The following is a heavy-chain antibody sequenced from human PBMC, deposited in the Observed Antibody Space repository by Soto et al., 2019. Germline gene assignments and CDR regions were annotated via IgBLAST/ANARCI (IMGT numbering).Heavy chain of an antibody. CDR1: GGSFSGYY. CDR2: INHSGST. V-gene: IGHV4-34*01. Sequence: SETLSLTGAVYGGSFSGYYWSWIRQPPGKGLEWIGEINHSGSTNYNPSLKSRVTISVDTSKNQFSERMSSVTAADEAVCYCARCSWCFEYWGQGSLVTVSS. J-gene: IGHJ4*02. CDR3: ARCSWCFEY. D-gene: IGHD2-8*02.